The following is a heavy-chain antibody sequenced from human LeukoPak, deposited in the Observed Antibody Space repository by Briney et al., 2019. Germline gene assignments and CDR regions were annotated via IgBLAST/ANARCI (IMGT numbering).Heavy chain of an antibody. V-gene: IGHV1-69*13. D-gene: IGHD5-12*01. CDR1: GGTFSSYA. Sequence: SVKVSCKASGGTFSSYAISWVRQAPGQGLEWMGGIIPIFGTANYAQKFQGRVTITADESTSTAYMELSRLRSDDTAVYYCARDHSGYIDYWGQGTLVTVSS. CDR2: IIPIFGTA. J-gene: IGHJ4*02. CDR3: ARDHSGYIDY.